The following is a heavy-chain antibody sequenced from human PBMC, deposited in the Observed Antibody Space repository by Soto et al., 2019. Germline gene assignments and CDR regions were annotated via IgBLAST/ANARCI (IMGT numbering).Heavy chain of an antibody. Sequence: GGSLRLSCAAFGFTFSSYWMHWVRQAPGKGLVWVSRISSDGSITSYADSVKGRFTISRDNAKNTLYLQMNSLRAEDTAVYYCASEPYSSSCGTWGQGTLVTVSS. CDR1: GFTFSSYW. D-gene: IGHD6-13*01. CDR2: ISSDGSIT. V-gene: IGHV3-74*01. J-gene: IGHJ5*02. CDR3: ASEPYSSSCGT.